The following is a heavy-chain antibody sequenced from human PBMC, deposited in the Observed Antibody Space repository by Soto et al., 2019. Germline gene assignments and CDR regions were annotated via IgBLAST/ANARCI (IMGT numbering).Heavy chain of an antibody. CDR1: GLTFSSYA. CDR3: AKGLGYFDWLRPFDY. V-gene: IGHV3-23*01. J-gene: IGHJ4*02. Sequence: PGGSLRLSCAASGLTFSSYAMSWVRQAPGKGLEWVSAISGSGGSTYYADSVKGRFTISRDNSKNTLYLQMNSLRAEDTAVYYCAKGLGYFDWLRPFDYWGQGTLVTVSS. CDR2: ISGSGGST. D-gene: IGHD3-9*01.